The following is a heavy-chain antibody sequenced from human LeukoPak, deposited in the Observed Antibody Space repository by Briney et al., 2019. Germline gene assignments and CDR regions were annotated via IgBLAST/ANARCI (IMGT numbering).Heavy chain of an antibody. CDR2: TYYRSKWIS. J-gene: IGHJ4*02. V-gene: IGHV6-1*01. CDR3: ARKGTVTTPFDY. CDR1: GDSVSSSSAA. D-gene: IGHD1/OR15-1a*01. Sequence: SQTLSLTCAISGDSVSSSSAAWNWIGQSPSRGLEWLGRTYYRSKWISDYAVSVKSRMTINADTSKNQFSLQVNSVTPEDTAVYYCARKGTVTTPFDYWGQGILVTVSS.